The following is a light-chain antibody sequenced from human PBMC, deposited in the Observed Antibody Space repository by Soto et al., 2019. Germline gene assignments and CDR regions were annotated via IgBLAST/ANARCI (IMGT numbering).Light chain of an antibody. J-gene: IGLJ3*02. CDR2: AVS. V-gene: IGLV2-14*01. CDR1: SSDIGRFDY. CDR3: ASYTTSTTQV. Sequence: QSALTQPVSVSASPGQSITISCAGTSSDIGRFDYVSWYQHHPGNAPKLVISAVSRRSSGISDRFSGSKSGNTATLTISGLQAEDEDDYYCASYTTSTTQVFGGGTKLTVL.